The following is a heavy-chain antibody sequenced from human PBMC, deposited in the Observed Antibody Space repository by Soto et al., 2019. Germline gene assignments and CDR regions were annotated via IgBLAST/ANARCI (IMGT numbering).Heavy chain of an antibody. D-gene: IGHD1-26*01. V-gene: IGHV4-59*01. J-gene: IGHJ4*02. CDR2: IYYSGST. Sequence: SETLSLTCTVSGVSISSYYWSWIRQPPGKGLEWIGYIYYSGSTNYNPSLKSRVTISVDTSKNQFSLKLSSVAAADTAVYYCARGRGVFDYWGQGTLVTVSS. CDR1: GVSISSYY. CDR3: ARGRGVFDY.